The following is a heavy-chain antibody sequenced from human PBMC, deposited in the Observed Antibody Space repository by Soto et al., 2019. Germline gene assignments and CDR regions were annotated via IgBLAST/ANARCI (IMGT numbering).Heavy chain of an antibody. CDR1: GYTLTELS. J-gene: IGHJ5*02. V-gene: IGHV1-24*01. CDR3: ATEGYCGGDCSVWFDP. CDR2: FDPEDGET. D-gene: IGHD2-21*02. Sequence: RAPVKVSCKVSGYTLTELSMHWVRQAPGKGLEWMGGFDPEDGETIYAQKFQGRVTMTEDTSTDTAYMELSSLRSEDTAVYYCATEGYCGGDCSVWFDPWGQGTLVTVSS.